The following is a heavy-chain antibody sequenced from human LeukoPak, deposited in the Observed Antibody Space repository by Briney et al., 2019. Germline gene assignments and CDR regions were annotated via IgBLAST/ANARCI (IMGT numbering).Heavy chain of an antibody. V-gene: IGHV1-69*06. CDR2: IIPIFGTA. Sequence: SLKVSCKASGGTFSSYAISWVRQAPGQGLEWMGRIIPIFGTANYAQKFQGRVTITADKSTSTAYMELSSLRSEDTAVYYCARDRGIAARVVGAFDIWGQGTMVTVAS. D-gene: IGHD6-6*01. CDR1: GGTFSSYA. J-gene: IGHJ3*02. CDR3: ARDRGIAARVVGAFDI.